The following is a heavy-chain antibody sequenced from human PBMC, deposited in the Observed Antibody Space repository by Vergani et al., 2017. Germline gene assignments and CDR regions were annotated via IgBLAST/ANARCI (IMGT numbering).Heavy chain of an antibody. J-gene: IGHJ3*02. CDR2: ISYDGSNK. D-gene: IGHD6-13*01. CDR1: GFTFSSYG. V-gene: IGHV3-30*03. CDR3: AYSSSWYRAFDI. Sequence: QVQLVESGGGVVQPGRSLRLSCAASGFTFSSYGMHWVRQAPGKGLEWVAVISYDGSNKYYADSVKGRFTISRDNAKNSLYLQMNSLRAEDTALYYCAYSSSWYRAFDIWGQGTMVTVSS.